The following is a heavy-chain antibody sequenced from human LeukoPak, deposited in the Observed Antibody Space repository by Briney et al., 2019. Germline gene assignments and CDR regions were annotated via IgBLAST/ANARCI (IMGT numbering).Heavy chain of an antibody. CDR3: ASISNRAGAFDN. J-gene: IGHJ4*02. Sequence: PSETLSLTCTVSGGSISSGDYYWSWIRQSPGKGLEWIGYIYYSGSTYYNPSLKSRVTISVDTSKNQFSLKLTSVTAADTAVYYCASISNRAGAFDNWGQGTLVTVSS. V-gene: IGHV4-30-4*08. D-gene: IGHD1-14*01. CDR1: GGSISSGDYY. CDR2: IYYSGST.